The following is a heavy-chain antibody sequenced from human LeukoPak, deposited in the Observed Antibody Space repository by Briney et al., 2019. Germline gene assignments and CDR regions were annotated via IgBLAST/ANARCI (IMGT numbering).Heavy chain of an antibody. CDR1: GGSISSYY. D-gene: IGHD6-13*01. CDR2: IYTSGST. J-gene: IGHJ4*02. CDR3: ARESKPSIAAAYYFDY. Sequence: SETLSLTCTVSGGSISSYYWSWIRQPAGKGLEWIGRIYTSGSTNYNPSLKSRVTMSADTSKNQFSLKLSSVTAADTAVYYCARESKPSIAAAYYFDYWGQGTLVTVSS. V-gene: IGHV4-4*07.